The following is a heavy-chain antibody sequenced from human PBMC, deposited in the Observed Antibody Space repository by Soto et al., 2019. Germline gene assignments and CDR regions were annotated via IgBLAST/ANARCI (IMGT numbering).Heavy chain of an antibody. V-gene: IGHV3-30*18. CDR2: ISHDGSKR. CDR1: GFTFSSYG. CDR3: AKERENRVMALGWFDP. Sequence: PGGSLRLSCAASGFTFSSYGMHWVRQAPGKGLEWVAVISHDGSKRYYADSVKGRFTISRDSSKNTLYLQVSSLRGEDTAVYYCAKERENRVMALGWFDPWGQGTLVTVSS. J-gene: IGHJ5*02. D-gene: IGHD3-16*01.